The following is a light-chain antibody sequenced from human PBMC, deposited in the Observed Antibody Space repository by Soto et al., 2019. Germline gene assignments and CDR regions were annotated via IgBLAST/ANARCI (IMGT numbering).Light chain of an antibody. CDR1: QNIRKY. J-gene: IGKJ2*01. Sequence: DIQMTQSPSSLSASVGDRVTITCQASQNIRKYLNWYQHKLGKAPKLLISDASNLEPGGPSSFRASGSGTDCTFTISGLQPGDRATYFCQQYDELPYTFGGGTRLEI. CDR3: QQYDELPYT. V-gene: IGKV1-33*01. CDR2: DAS.